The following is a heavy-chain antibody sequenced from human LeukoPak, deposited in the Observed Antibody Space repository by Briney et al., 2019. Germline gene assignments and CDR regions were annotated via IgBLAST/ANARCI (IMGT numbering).Heavy chain of an antibody. V-gene: IGHV5-51*01. CDR3: ARRLNNYDTSGYFDY. D-gene: IGHD3-22*01. CDR2: IYPGDSDT. Sequence: GESLKISCKGSGYSFTSYWIGWVRQMPGKGLEWMGIIYPGDSDTRYSPSFQGQVTISVDKSINTAYLQWSSLKASDTAMYYCARRLNNYDTSGYFDYWGQGTLVTVSS. J-gene: IGHJ4*02. CDR1: GYSFTSYW.